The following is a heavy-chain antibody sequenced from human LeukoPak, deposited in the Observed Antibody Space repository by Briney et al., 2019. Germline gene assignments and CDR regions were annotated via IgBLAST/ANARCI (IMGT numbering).Heavy chain of an antibody. J-gene: IGHJ5*02. CDR2: IYYSGST. CDR3: ARHFPNYDIRRGWFDP. D-gene: IGHD3-9*01. Sequence: SETLSLTCTVSGGSISSSSYYWGWIRQPPGKGLEWIGSIYYSGSTYYNPSLKSRVTISVDTSKNQFSLKLSSVTAADTAVYYCARHFPNYDIRRGWFDPWGQGTLVTVSS. CDR1: GGSISSSSYY. V-gene: IGHV4-39*07.